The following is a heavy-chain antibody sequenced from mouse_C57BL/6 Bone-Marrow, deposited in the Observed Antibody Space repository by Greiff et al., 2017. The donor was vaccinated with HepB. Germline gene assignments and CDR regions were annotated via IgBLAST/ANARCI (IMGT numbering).Heavy chain of an antibody. CDR1: GYTFTSYW. D-gene: IGHD1-1*01. J-gene: IGHJ4*01. CDR3: ARGHYYGSSLALYYAMDY. Sequence: QVQLQQPGAELVRPGTSVKLSCKASGYTFTSYWMHWVKQRPGQGLEWIGVIDPSDSYTNYNQKFKGKATLTVDTSSSTAYMQLSSLTSDDSAVYYCARGHYYGSSLALYYAMDYWGQGTSVTVSS. CDR2: IDPSDSYT. V-gene: IGHV1-59*01.